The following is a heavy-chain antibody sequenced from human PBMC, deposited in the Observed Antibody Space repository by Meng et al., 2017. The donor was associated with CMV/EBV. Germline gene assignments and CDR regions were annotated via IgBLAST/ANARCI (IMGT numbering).Heavy chain of an antibody. CDR1: GYTFTSYG. CDR3: ARNAFGNDILSYFDY. D-gene: IGHD3-9*01. Sequence: ASVKVPCKASGYTFTSYGISWVRQAPGQGLEWMGWISAYNGNTNYAQKLRGRVTMTTDTSTSTAYMELRSLRSDDTAVYYCARNAFGNDILSYFDYWGQGTLVTVSS. CDR2: ISAYNGNT. J-gene: IGHJ4*02. V-gene: IGHV1-18*01.